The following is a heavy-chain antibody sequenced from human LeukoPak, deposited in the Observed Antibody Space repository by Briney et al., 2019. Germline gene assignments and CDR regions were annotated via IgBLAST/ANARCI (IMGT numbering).Heavy chain of an antibody. J-gene: IGHJ4*02. Sequence: GGSLRLSCSASGFTFSSYAMSLVRQAPGKGAEGVSGIRGSSGWRYYADSVNGRFTISRNNSKNTLYLQMNSLRAEDTAVYYCAKSWLAVDNWGQGTLVTVSS. CDR1: GFTFSSYA. D-gene: IGHD5-12*01. V-gene: IGHV3-23*01. CDR2: IRGSSGWR. CDR3: AKSWLAVDN.